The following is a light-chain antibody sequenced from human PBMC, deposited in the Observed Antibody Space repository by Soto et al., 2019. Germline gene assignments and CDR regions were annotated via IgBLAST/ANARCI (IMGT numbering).Light chain of an antibody. J-gene: IGKJ5*01. CDR1: QSLLHSNGYNY. V-gene: IGKV2-28*01. CDR3: MQALQTPPT. CDR2: LGS. Sequence: DIVMTQTPLSLSVTPGQPASISCKSSQSLLHSNGYNYLDWYLQKPGQSPQLLIYLGSNRASGVPDRFSGSGSGTDFTLKISRVEAEDVGVYYCMQALQTPPTFGQGTRWRL.